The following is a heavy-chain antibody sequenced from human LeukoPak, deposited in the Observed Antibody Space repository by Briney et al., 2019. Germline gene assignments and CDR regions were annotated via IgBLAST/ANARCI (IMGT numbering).Heavy chain of an antibody. J-gene: IGHJ3*02. Sequence: GGSLRVSCAASGFTFSDYWMTWVRQAPGKGPEWVANIKQDVSERYYVDSVKGRFTISRDNAKNSLYLQLNSLRAEDTAVYYCARDLSPLDSGTYYDAFDIWGQGTMVTVSS. CDR1: GFTFSDYW. CDR2: IKQDVSER. V-gene: IGHV3-7*01. D-gene: IGHD1-26*01. CDR3: ARDLSPLDSGTYYDAFDI.